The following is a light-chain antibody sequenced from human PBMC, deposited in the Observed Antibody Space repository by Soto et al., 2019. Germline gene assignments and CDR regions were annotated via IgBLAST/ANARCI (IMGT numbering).Light chain of an antibody. CDR3: RQDYNYPSWT. Sequence: AIQMTQSPSSLSASVGDRVTITCRASQGIRNNLGWYQQKPGKAPNLLIDAASSLQSGVPSRFSSSRSGTDFTLTISSLQPEDFSTYYCRQDYNYPSWTFGQGTKVEIK. J-gene: IGKJ1*01. CDR1: QGIRNN. V-gene: IGKV1-6*01. CDR2: AAS.